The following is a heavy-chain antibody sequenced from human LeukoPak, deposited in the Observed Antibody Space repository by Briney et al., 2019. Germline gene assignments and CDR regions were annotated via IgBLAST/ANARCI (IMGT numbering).Heavy chain of an antibody. D-gene: IGHD3-9*01. CDR3: AKCILTGYYKGYMDV. J-gene: IGHJ6*03. CDR2: ISGSGVST. Sequence: GGSLRLSCAASEFSVGSNYMTWVRQAPGKGLEWVSAISGSGVSTYYADSGKGRFTISRDNSKNSLYLQMNSLRAEDTAVYYCAKCILTGYYKGYMDVWGKGTTVTISS. CDR1: EFSVGSNY. V-gene: IGHV3-23*01.